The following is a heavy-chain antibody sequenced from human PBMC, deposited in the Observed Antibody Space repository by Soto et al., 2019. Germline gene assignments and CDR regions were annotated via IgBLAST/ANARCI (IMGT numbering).Heavy chain of an antibody. V-gene: IGHV3-30-3*01. Sequence: QVQLVESGGGVVQPGRSLRLSCAASGFTFSSYAMHWVRQAPGKGLEWVAVISYDGSNKYYADSVKGRFTISRDNSKNTLYLPMNSLRAEDTAVYYCARAVLRFWEWLSPDGMDVWGQGTTVTVSS. CDR2: ISYDGSNK. CDR1: GFTFSSYA. D-gene: IGHD3-3*01. J-gene: IGHJ6*02. CDR3: ARAVLRFWEWLSPDGMDV.